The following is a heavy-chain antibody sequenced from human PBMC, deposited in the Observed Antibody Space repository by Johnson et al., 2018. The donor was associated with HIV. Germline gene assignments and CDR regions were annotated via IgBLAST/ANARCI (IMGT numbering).Heavy chain of an antibody. D-gene: IGHD3-16*01. CDR1: GFTFSSYA. J-gene: IGHJ3*02. Sequence: VQLVESGGGVVQPGRSLRLSCAASGFTFSSYAMHWVRQAPGQGLEWLAIISYDGRNKYYADSLKGRFTISRDNSKNTLYLQMNILRAEDTAVYFCAKEAYYVEAFDIWGQGTTVTVSS. CDR2: ISYDGRNK. CDR3: AKEAYYVEAFDI. V-gene: IGHV3-30*18.